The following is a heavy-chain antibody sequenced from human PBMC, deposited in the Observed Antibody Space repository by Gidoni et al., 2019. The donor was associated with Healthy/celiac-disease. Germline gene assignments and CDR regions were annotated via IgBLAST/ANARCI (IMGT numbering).Heavy chain of an antibody. J-gene: IGHJ4*02. CDR2: ISSSGSTI. D-gene: IGHD1-26*01. CDR3: ARDPGELPFDY. V-gene: IGHV3-11*01. Sequence: VQLVEPGGGLVKPGGSMTLSCAASGFTFRDYYMSWIRQGPGKGLDWFSYISSSGSTIYYADSVKGRFTISRDNAKNSLYLQMNSLRAEDTAVYYCARDPGELPFDYWGQGTLVTVSS. CDR1: GFTFRDYY.